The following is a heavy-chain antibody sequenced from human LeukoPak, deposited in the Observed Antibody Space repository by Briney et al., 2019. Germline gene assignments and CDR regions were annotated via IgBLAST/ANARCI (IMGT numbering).Heavy chain of an antibody. D-gene: IGHD1-26*01. Sequence: PGRSLLLSCAASGFPFSSYAMHWVRQAPGKGLEWVAVISYDGSNKYYADSVKGRFTISRDNSKNTLYLQMNSLRAEDTAVYYCARVAPEWELLGYFDYWGQGTLVTVSS. CDR2: ISYDGSNK. J-gene: IGHJ4*02. CDR3: ARVAPEWELLGYFDY. V-gene: IGHV3-30-3*01. CDR1: GFPFSSYA.